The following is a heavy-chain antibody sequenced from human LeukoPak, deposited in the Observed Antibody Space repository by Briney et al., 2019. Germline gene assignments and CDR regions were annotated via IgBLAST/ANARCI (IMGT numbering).Heavy chain of an antibody. CDR1: GFTFSSYA. D-gene: IGHD4-23*01. Sequence: PGRSLRLSCAASGFTFSSYAMHWVRQAPGKGLEWVAVISYDGSNKYYADSVKGRFTISRDNSKNTLYLQMNSPRAEDTAVYYCARDSDYYGGNSAFDYWGQGTLVTVSS. J-gene: IGHJ4*02. CDR3: ARDSDYYGGNSAFDY. CDR2: ISYDGSNK. V-gene: IGHV3-30*01.